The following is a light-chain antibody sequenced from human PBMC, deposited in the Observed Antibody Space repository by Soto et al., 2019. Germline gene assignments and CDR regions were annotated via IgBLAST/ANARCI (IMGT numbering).Light chain of an antibody. CDR3: SLYTTSSTFV. J-gene: IGLJ1*01. V-gene: IGLV2-14*01. CDR1: RRDVGGYNY. CDR2: EVS. Sequence: QSALTQPASVSGSPGQSITISCTGTRRDVGGYNYVSWYQQYPGKSPKLMIYEVSNRPSGVSDRFSGSKSGNTASLTISGLQAEDEADYYCSLYTTSSTFVFGTGTKLTVL.